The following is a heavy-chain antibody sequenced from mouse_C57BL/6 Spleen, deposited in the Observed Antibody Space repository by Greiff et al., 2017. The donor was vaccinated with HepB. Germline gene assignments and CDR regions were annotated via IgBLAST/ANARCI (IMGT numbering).Heavy chain of an antibody. CDR3: ARNIYYGSSYAFDY. V-gene: IGHV1-76*01. Sequence: VQLQQSGAELVRPGASVKLSCKASGYTFTDYYINWVKQRPGQGLEWIARIYPGSGNTYYNEKFKGKATLTAEKSSSTAYMQLSSLTSEDSAVYFCARNIYYGSSYAFDYWGQGTTLTVSS. CDR2: IYPGSGNT. J-gene: IGHJ2*01. D-gene: IGHD1-1*01. CDR1: GYTFTDYY.